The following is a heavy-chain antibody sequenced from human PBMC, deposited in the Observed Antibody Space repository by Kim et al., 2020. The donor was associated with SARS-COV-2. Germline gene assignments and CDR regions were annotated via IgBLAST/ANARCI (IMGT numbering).Heavy chain of an antibody. CDR3: ARSVVAAYYYYYGMDV. V-gene: IGHV3-21*01. J-gene: IGHJ6*02. D-gene: IGHD2-15*01. CDR1: GFTFSSYS. CDR2: ISSSSSYI. Sequence: GSLRLSCAASGFTFSSYSMNWVRQAPGKGLEWVSSISSSSSYIYYADSVKGRFTISRDNAKNSLYLQMNSLRAEDTAVYYCARSVVAAYYYYYGMDVWGQGTTVTVSS.